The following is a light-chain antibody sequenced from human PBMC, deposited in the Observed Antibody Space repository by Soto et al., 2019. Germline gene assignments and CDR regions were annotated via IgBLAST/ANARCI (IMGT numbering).Light chain of an antibody. CDR2: AAS. J-gene: IGKJ1*01. CDR3: QQGFTTPWT. CDR1: QGISTY. Sequence: DLQMRHTPPSLSADVGDRLTITCRASQGISTYLNWYRQKPGKAPELLIYAASSLQSGVPSRFSGSGSATDFTLTIGSLQPEDSATYYCQQGFTTPWTFGQGTKVDIK. V-gene: IGKV1-39*01.